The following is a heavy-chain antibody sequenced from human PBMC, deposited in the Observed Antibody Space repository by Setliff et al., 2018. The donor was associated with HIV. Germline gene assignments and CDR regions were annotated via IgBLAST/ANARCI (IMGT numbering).Heavy chain of an antibody. CDR2: VYYSGST. D-gene: IGHD5-18*01. J-gene: IGHJ3*02. V-gene: IGHV4-39*07. CDR3: ARDQGYSYGSGPFHS. CDR1: GGSISSSSYY. Sequence: SETLSLTCTVSGGSISSSSYYWGWLRQPPGKGLEWIGSVYYSGSTNYNPSLKSRVTISVDKSKNHFSLKLTSVTAADTAVYYCARDQGYSYGSGPFHSWGQGTMVTVSS.